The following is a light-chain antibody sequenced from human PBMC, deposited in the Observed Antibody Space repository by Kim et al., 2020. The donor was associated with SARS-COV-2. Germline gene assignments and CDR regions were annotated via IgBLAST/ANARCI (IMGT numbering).Light chain of an antibody. V-gene: IGKV1-9*01. CDR2: AAS. Sequence: DIQLTQSPSFLSASVGDRVTITCRASQGIISYLAWYQQKPGKAPKLLIYAASTLQSGVPSRFSGSGSGTEFTLTISSLQPEDFATYYCQQLNSYQFTFGPGTKVDIK. J-gene: IGKJ3*01. CDR3: QQLNSYQFT. CDR1: QGIISY.